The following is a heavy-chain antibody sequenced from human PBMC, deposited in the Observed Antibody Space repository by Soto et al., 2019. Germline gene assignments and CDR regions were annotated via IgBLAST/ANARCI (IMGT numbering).Heavy chain of an antibody. CDR2: ISYDGSNK. CDR3: AKGSRGMDV. V-gene: IGHV3-30*18. Sequence: GGSLRLSFAASGFTFSSYGMHWVRQAPGKGLEGGAVISYDGSNKYYADSVKGRFTISRDNSENTLYLQMNSLRAEDTAVYYCAKGSRGMDVWGQGTTVTVSS. J-gene: IGHJ6*02. CDR1: GFTFSSYG.